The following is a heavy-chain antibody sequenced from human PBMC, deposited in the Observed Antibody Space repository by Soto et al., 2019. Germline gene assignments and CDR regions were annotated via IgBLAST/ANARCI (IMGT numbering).Heavy chain of an antibody. CDR3: ARPLVGGAINYYYGMDV. J-gene: IGHJ6*02. D-gene: IGHD3-10*01. CDR2: IGSSSSSI. CDR1: GFPFSSYI. V-gene: IGHV3-48*02. Sequence: SGGSLRLSCAASGFPFSSYIMNWVRQAPGKGLEWVSYIGSSSSSIYYADSVKGRFTISRDNAKNSLYLQMNSLRDEDTAVYYCARPLVGGAINYYYGMDVWGQGTTVPSP.